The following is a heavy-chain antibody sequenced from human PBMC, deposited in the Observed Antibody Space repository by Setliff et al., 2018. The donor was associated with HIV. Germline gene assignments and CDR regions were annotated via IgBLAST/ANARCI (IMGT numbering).Heavy chain of an antibody. V-gene: IGHV3-30*18. CDR3: TKPTTVVTSYYFDS. J-gene: IGHJ4*02. Sequence: PGESLRLSCAASGFTVSSNYMSWVRQAPGKALEWVAIISYHERDSFYADSVKGRFTISRDNSKNMLYLQMNSLRTEDTAVYYCTKPTTVVTSYYFDSWGQGTQVTVSS. D-gene: IGHD4-17*01. CDR1: GFTVSSNY. CDR2: ISYHERDS.